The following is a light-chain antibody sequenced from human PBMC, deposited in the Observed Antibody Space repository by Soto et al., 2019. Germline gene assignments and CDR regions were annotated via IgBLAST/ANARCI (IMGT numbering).Light chain of an antibody. CDR2: GAT. J-gene: IGKJ2*01. CDR1: DSVNSN. CDR3: QQYDKCPPYT. Sequence: EIVMTQSPATLSVSPGERATLSCRASDSVNSNLAWYQQKPGQGPRLLIHGATTRATCIPVRFSGSGTGIECTITISSVQSEDFAIYYCQQYDKCPPYTFGSGTKLESK. V-gene: IGKV3-15*01.